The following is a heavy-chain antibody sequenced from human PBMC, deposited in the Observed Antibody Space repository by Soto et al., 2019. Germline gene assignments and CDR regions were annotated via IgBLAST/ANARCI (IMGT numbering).Heavy chain of an antibody. Sequence: PSETLSLTCTDSGGSISSYYWSWIRQPPGKGLEWIGYIYYSGSTNYNPSLKSRVTISVDTSKNQFSLKLSSVTAADTAVYYCASFGSPFDDYGDYAEKEDAFDIWGQGTMVTVSS. CDR1: GGSISSYY. J-gene: IGHJ3*02. CDR2: IYYSGST. V-gene: IGHV4-59*01. D-gene: IGHD4-17*01. CDR3: ASFGSPFDDYGDYAEKEDAFDI.